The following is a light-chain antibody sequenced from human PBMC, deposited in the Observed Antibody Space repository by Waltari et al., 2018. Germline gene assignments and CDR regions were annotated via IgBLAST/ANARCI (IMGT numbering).Light chain of an antibody. Sequence: NFMPTQPHSVSESPGKTVSISCTRSSGSIARNYVQWYQQRPGSAPTIVIYEDDQRPSGVPDRFSGSIDSSSNSASLTISGLKTEDEADYYCQSYDAYVVFGGGTRLTVL. J-gene: IGLJ2*01. V-gene: IGLV6-57*03. CDR2: EDD. CDR3: QSYDAYVV. CDR1: SGSIARNY.